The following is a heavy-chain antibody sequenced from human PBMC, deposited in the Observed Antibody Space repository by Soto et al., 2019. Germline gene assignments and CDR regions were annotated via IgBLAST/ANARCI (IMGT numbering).Heavy chain of an antibody. V-gene: IGHV3-30*02. J-gene: IGHJ6*02. CDR2: IWYDGSNK. CDR3: GKDSFFGMANYYYGMDV. CDR1: GFTFSSYG. Sequence: QTGGSLRLSCAASGFTFSSYGMHWVRQAPGKGLEWVAVIWYDGSNKYYADSVKGRFTISRDNSKNTLYVQMNSLRAEDTAVYYCGKDSFFGMANYYYGMDVWGQGTTVTVSS. D-gene: IGHD3-3*02.